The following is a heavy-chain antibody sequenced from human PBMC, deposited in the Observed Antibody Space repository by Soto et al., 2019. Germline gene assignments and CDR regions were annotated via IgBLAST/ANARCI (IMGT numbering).Heavy chain of an antibody. CDR1: GYTFTSYG. V-gene: IGHV1-18*01. CDR3: AKGGAIVAAGTRVYLYNAMDV. D-gene: IGHD1-26*01. J-gene: IGHJ6*02. CDR2: ISAYNGNT. Sequence: PSVKVSCKASGYTFTSYGISWVRQAPGQGLEWMGWISAYNGNTNYAQKLQGRVTMTTDTSTSTAYMELRSLRSDDTAVYYCAKGGAIVAAGTRVYLYNAMDVWGQGTTVTVSS.